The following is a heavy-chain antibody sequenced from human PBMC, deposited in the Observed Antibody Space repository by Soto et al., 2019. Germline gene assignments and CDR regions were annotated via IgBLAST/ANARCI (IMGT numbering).Heavy chain of an antibody. V-gene: IGHV3-9*01. D-gene: IGHD6-19*01. J-gene: IGHJ5*02. CDR2: ISWNSGSI. CDR3: AKDLGYSSGWYPHA. Sequence: QLGGPLRLSCAASGFTFDDYAMHWVRQAPGKGLEWVSGISWNSGSIGYADSVKGRFTISRDNAKNSLYLQMNSLRAEDTALYYCAKDLGYSSGWYPHAWGQGTLVTVSS. CDR1: GFTFDDYA.